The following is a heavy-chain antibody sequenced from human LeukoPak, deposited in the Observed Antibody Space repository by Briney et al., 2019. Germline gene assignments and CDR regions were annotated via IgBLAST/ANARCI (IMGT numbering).Heavy chain of an antibody. CDR2: IRSRTKGYAT. V-gene: IGHV3-73*01. J-gene: IGHJ4*02. CDR3: IRHVEFQRPY. CDR1: GMSLSDSA. D-gene: IGHD3-10*01. Sequence: PGGSLRLSCAASGMSLSDSAMNWVRQAPGKGLEWLAHIRSRTKGYATAYAASVTGRFVISRDDVKNMAFLRMTSLETEDTAVYYCIRHVEFQRPYWAQGVQVTVSS.